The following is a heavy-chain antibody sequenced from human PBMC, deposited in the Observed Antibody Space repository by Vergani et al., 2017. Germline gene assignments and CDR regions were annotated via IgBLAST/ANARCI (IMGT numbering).Heavy chain of an antibody. CDR3: ALWAVDTAMVTDAFDI. Sequence: QVQLQQWGAVLLKPSETLSLTCAVYGGSFSGYYWSWIRQPPGKGLEWIGEINHSGSTNYNPSLKSRVTISVDTSKNQFSLKLSSVTAADTAVYYCALWAVDTAMVTDAFDIWGQGTMVTVSS. D-gene: IGHD5-18*01. CDR1: GGSFSGYY. V-gene: IGHV4-34*01. J-gene: IGHJ3*02. CDR2: INHSGST.